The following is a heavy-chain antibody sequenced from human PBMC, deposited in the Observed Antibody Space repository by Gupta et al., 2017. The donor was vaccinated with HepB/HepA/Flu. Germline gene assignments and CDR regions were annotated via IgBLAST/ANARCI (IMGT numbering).Heavy chain of an antibody. V-gene: IGHV3-33*06. D-gene: IGHD5-12*01. CDR2: IWSDGIIK. CDR1: GFTFSDYG. CDR3: AKQSEYSGDDMDY. Sequence: QVQLVESGGGVVQPGRSLRLSCGASGFTFSDYGMHWLRQGPGKGLGGVAVIWSDGIIKYYRGSVRGRFTISRDNSRNTLFLQMNSLRAEDTAVYYWAKQSEYSGDDMDYWGQGTLVSVSS. J-gene: IGHJ4*02.